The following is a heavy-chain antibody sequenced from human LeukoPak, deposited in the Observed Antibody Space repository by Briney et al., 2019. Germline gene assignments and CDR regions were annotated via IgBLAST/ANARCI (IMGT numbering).Heavy chain of an antibody. CDR1: GSTFDTSA. V-gene: IGHV1-58*01. CDR3: ARDGANAHLDY. D-gene: IGHD3-16*01. J-gene: IGHJ4*02. Sequence: SVKVSCKASGSTFDTSAVQWVSQARGQRLEWIGWIVLGTGNTYYAQRFQGGVTISRALPTSTAYKELSSLRSADTAVYSHARDGANAHLDYWGQGTLVTVSS. CDR2: IVLGTGNT.